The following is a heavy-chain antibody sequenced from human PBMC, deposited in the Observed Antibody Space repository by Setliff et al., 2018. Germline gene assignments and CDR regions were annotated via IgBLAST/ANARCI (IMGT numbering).Heavy chain of an antibody. CDR3: ASARVLRYFDWLSPDAFDI. D-gene: IGHD3-9*01. Sequence: PSETLSLTCAVYGGSFSGYYWSWIRQPPGKGLEWIGEINHSGSTNYNPSLKSRVTISVDTSKNQFSLKLSSVTAADTAVYYCASARVLRYFDWLSPDAFDIWGQGTMGTVS. J-gene: IGHJ3*02. V-gene: IGHV4-34*01. CDR2: INHSGST. CDR1: GGSFSGYY.